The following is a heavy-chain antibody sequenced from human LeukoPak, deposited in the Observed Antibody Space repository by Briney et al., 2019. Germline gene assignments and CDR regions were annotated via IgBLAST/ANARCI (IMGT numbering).Heavy chain of an antibody. Sequence: SETLSLTCAVYGGSFSGYYWSWIRQPPGKGLEWIGEINHSGSTNYNPSLKSRVTISVDTSKNQFSLKLSSVTTADTAVYYCARARFLVVPAAISRWARPGFDYWGQGTLVTVSS. CDR1: GGSFSGYY. CDR3: ARARFLVVPAAISRWARPGFDY. CDR2: INHSGST. V-gene: IGHV4-34*01. D-gene: IGHD2-2*02. J-gene: IGHJ4*02.